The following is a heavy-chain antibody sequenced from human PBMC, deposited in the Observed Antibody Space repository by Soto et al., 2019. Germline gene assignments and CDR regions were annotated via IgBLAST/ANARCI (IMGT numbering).Heavy chain of an antibody. CDR3: ARHCLVYFRFVP. CDR1: GFTVSSNY. V-gene: IGHV3-66*04. CDR2: IYSGGST. Sequence: EVQLVESGGGLVQPGGSLRLSCAASGFTVSSNYMSWVRQAPGKGLEWVSVIYSGGSTYYADSVKGRFTISRDNSKNTLYLQMSSRVAVVSAVYYGARHCLVYFRFVPWGEGIMVTVSS. D-gene: IGHD3-9*01. J-gene: IGHJ5*02.